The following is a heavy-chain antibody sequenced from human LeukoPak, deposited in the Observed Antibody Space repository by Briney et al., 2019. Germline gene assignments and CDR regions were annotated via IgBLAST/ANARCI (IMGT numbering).Heavy chain of an antibody. CDR2: ISGSGGST. CDR1: GFTFSSYA. Sequence: GGSLRLSCAASGFTFSSYAMSWVRQASGQGLEWVSTISGSGGSTYYADSVKGRFTISRDNSENTLYLQMNSLRAEDTALYYCAKATGYLLWGQGTLVTVSS. J-gene: IGHJ4*02. CDR3: AKATGYLL. D-gene: IGHD5-18*01. V-gene: IGHV3-23*01.